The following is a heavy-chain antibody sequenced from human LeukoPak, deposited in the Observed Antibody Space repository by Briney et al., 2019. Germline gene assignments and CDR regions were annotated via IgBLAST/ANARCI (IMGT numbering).Heavy chain of an antibody. CDR3: ARVETTVTSFDY. V-gene: IGHV4-39*07. Sequence: SETLSLTCTVSGGSISSSSYYWGWIRQSPGKGLEWIGEINHSGSTNYNPSLKSRVTISVDTSKNQFSLKLSSVTAADTAVYYCARVETTVTSFDYWGQGTLVTVSS. D-gene: IGHD4-17*01. CDR2: INHSGST. J-gene: IGHJ4*02. CDR1: GGSISSSSYY.